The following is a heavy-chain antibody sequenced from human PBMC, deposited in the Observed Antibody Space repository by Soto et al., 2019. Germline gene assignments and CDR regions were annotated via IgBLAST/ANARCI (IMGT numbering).Heavy chain of an antibody. Sequence: SQTLSLTCAISGDSVSSNSVAWDWIRQSPSRGLEWLGRTYYRSKGYNDYAGSVKSRITINPDTSKNQFSLQLNSVTPEDTAVYYCARETVSSTWYQYYGMDVWGQGTTVTVSS. CDR3: ARETVSSTWYQYYGMDV. D-gene: IGHD6-13*01. V-gene: IGHV6-1*01. J-gene: IGHJ6*02. CDR1: GDSVSSNSVA. CDR2: TYYRSKGYN.